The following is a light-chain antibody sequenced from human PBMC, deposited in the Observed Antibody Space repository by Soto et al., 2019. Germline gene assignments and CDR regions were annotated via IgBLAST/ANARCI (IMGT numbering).Light chain of an antibody. CDR2: EGN. J-gene: IGLJ3*02. CDR3: CSYAGSSTWV. V-gene: IGLV2-23*01. CDR1: SSDVGSYDH. Sequence: QSVLTQPASVSGSPGQSITISCTGTSSDVGSYDHVSWYQQHPGKAPKLMIFEGNKRPSGVSNRFSGSKSGNTASLTISGLQAEDEADYYCCSYAGSSTWVFGGGTKLTVL.